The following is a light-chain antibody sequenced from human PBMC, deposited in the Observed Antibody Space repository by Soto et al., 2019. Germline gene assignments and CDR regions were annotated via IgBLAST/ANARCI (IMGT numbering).Light chain of an antibody. CDR2: DAS. CDR1: QSISSW. V-gene: IGKV1-5*01. CDR3: QQHNSYPWT. J-gene: IGKJ1*01. Sequence: DLPMTQSPSTLSASVGDRVTITCRASQSISSWLAWYQQKPGKAPKLLIYDASSLESGVPSRFSGSGSGTEFTLTISSLQPDDFATYYCQQHNSYPWTFGQGTKVEIK.